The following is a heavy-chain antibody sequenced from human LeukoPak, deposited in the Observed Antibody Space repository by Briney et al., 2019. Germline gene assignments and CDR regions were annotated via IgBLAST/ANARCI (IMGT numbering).Heavy chain of an antibody. D-gene: IGHD2-2*01. CDR3: AKSRVPAARMDVFGY. CDR2: IRYDGSNK. V-gene: IGHV3-30*02. J-gene: IGHJ4*02. Sequence: GGSLRLSCAASGFTFSSYGMHWVRQAPGKGLEWVAFIRYDGSNKYYADSVKGRFTISRDNSKNTLYLQMSSLRAEDTAVYYCAKSRVPAARMDVFGYWGQGTLVTVSS. CDR1: GFTFSSYG.